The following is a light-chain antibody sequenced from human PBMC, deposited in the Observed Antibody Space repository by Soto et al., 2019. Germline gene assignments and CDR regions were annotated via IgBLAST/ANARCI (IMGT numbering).Light chain of an antibody. Sequence: EIVLTQSPATLSLSPGERATLSCRASQSVSSYLAWYQQKPGQATRLLIYDASNSATGIPARFSGSGSGTDVTLTISSLEPEDFAVYYCQQRSNWPPYTFGQGTKLEIK. V-gene: IGKV3-11*01. J-gene: IGKJ2*01. CDR2: DAS. CDR1: QSVSSY. CDR3: QQRSNWPPYT.